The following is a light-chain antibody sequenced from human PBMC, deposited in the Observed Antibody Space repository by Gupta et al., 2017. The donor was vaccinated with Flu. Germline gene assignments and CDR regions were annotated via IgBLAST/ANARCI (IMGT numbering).Light chain of an antibody. CDR3: QVWDSSNLPVV. Sequence: GTTARIPCEGNNIGSKSVHWYQKKPGQAPVLVVYDDRARPSGIPERLSGSNSGNTATLTITGVEAGDEADYYCQVWDSSNLPVVFGGGTKLTVL. V-gene: IGLV3-21*03. CDR1: NIGSKS. J-gene: IGLJ2*01. CDR2: DDR.